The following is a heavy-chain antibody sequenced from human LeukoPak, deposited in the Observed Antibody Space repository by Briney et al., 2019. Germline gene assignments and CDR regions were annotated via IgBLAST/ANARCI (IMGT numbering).Heavy chain of an antibody. V-gene: IGHV5-51*01. Sequence: GESLQISRKGSGYSFTSYWIGWVRQMPGKGLEWMGIIYPGDSDTRYSPSFQGQVTISADKSISTAYLQWSSLKASDTAMYYCASMYCSGGSCHDPNFDYWGQGTLVTVSS. CDR2: IYPGDSDT. J-gene: IGHJ4*02. CDR3: ASMYCSGGSCHDPNFDY. D-gene: IGHD2-15*01. CDR1: GYSFTSYW.